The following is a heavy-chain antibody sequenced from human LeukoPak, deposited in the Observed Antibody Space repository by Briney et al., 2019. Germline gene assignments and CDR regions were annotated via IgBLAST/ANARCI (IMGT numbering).Heavy chain of an antibody. Sequence: PGGSLRLSCAASGFTFSSYAMSWVRQAPGKGLEWVSAISGSGGSTYYADSVKGRFTISRDNAKNSLYLQMNSLRAEDTAVYYCARDAYYDFWSGPPGLYYYYGMDVWGQGTTVTVSS. J-gene: IGHJ6*02. CDR3: ARDAYYDFWSGPPGLYYYYGMDV. V-gene: IGHV3-23*01. D-gene: IGHD3-3*01. CDR1: GFTFSSYA. CDR2: ISGSGGST.